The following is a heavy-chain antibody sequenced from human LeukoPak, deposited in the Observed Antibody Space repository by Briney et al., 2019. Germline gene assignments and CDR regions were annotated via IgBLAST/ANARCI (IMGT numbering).Heavy chain of an antibody. CDR1: GYSFSNYW. CDR3: VRRDGSYYRF. J-gene: IGHJ4*02. Sequence: GESLKIYCKGSGYSFSNYWIGWVRQMPGKGPECMGIIYPGDSDTRYSPSFEGQVTMSVDKSTTTAYLQWSSLKASDTAMYYCVRRDGSYYRFWGQGSLVTVSS. CDR2: IYPGDSDT. V-gene: IGHV5-51*01. D-gene: IGHD3-10*01.